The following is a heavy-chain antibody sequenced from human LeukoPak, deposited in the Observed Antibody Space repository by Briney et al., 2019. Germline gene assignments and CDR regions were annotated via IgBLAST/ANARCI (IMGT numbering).Heavy chain of an antibody. J-gene: IGHJ4*02. CDR2: ISSNGGST. CDR1: GLTFSRYA. D-gene: IGHD1-26*01. CDR3: VKEAYSGSYSLDY. Sequence: GGSLRLSCSASGLTFSRYAMHWVRQASGKGLEYVSAISSNGGSTYYADSVKGRFTISRDNSKNTLYLQMSSLRAEDTAVYYCVKEAYSGSYSLDYWGQGTLVTVPS. V-gene: IGHV3-64D*09.